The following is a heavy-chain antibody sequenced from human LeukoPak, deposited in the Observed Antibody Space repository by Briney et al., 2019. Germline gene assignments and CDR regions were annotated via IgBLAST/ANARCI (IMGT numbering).Heavy chain of an antibody. Sequence: ASVKVSCKASGYTFTSYDINWVRQATGQGLEWMGWMNPNSGNTGYAQKFQSRVTMTRNTSISTAYMELSSLRSEDTAVYYCARGSARRTYGGNYLSYWGQGTLVTVSS. V-gene: IGHV1-8*01. CDR2: MNPNSGNT. D-gene: IGHD4-23*01. J-gene: IGHJ4*02. CDR1: GYTFTSYD. CDR3: ARGSARRTYGGNYLSY.